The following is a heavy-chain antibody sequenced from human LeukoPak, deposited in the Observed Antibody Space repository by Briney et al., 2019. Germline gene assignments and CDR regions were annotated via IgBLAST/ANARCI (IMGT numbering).Heavy chain of an antibody. J-gene: IGHJ5*02. CDR2: IYHSGHT. D-gene: IGHD4-4*01. Sequence: SETLSLTCTVSGASVSSGYWSWIRQSPGKGLEWIGYIYHSGHTMSNPSLKSRVSLSLDTSNNQFSLKLSSVTAADTAVYYCARHPFQYPFDHWGQGTVVSVSS. V-gene: IGHV4-59*08. CDR3: ARHPFQYPFDH. CDR1: GASVSSGY.